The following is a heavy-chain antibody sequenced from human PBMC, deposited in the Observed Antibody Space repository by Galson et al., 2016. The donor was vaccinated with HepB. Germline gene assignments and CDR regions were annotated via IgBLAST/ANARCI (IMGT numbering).Heavy chain of an antibody. CDR1: GITFSSHAFN. J-gene: IGHJ4*02. Sequence: LRLSCAASGITFSSHAFNWIRQPPGKGLEWIGSIYYSGSRYFNPSLKSRVTVSIDTSKSQFFLKLTSVTAADTAVYFCARLNRGGDYFDYWGQGTLVTVSP. V-gene: IGHV4-39*01. D-gene: IGHD3-10*01. CDR3: ARLNRGGDYFDY. CDR2: IYYSGSR.